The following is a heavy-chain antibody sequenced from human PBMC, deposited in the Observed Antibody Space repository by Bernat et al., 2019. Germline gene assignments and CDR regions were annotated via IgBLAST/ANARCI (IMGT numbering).Heavy chain of an antibody. Sequence: EVQLVESGGGLVQPGGSLRLSCAASGFTFSTYWMHWVRRAPGKGLVWVSRINSDGSSTNYADSVKGRFTISRDNAKNTLYLQLNSLRAEDTAMYYCARGVTVAGTTPLGSWGQGTLVTVSS. CDR1: GFTFSTYW. CDR2: INSDGSST. D-gene: IGHD6-19*01. CDR3: ARGVTVAGTTPLGS. V-gene: IGHV3-74*01. J-gene: IGHJ5*02.